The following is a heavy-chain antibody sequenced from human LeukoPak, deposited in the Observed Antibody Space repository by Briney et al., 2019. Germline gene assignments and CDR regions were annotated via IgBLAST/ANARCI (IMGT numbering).Heavy chain of an antibody. Sequence: PSETLSLTCAVSGYSISSGYYWGWIRQPPGKGLEWIGIIYHSGSTYYNPSLKSRVTISVDTSKNQFSLKLSSVTAADTAVYYCAREGEYCSSTSCYGNWFDPWGQGTLVTVSS. CDR1: GYSISSGYY. CDR3: AREGEYCSSTSCYGNWFDP. J-gene: IGHJ5*02. CDR2: IYHSGST. D-gene: IGHD2-2*01. V-gene: IGHV4-38-2*02.